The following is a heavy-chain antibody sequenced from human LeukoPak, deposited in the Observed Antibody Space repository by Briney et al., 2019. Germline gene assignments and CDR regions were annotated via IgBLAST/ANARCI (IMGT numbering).Heavy chain of an antibody. CDR3: ARDPDTYGFDY. D-gene: IGHD5-18*01. Sequence: PGGSLRLSCAASGFTVSRKYMSWVRQAPGKGLEWVSVIYTGGRTNYADSVKGRLTISRDNSRNTVYLQMNRLRVEDTAVYYCARDPDTYGFDYWGQGVLVTVSS. J-gene: IGHJ4*02. V-gene: IGHV3-53*01. CDR2: IYTGGRT. CDR1: GFTVSRKY.